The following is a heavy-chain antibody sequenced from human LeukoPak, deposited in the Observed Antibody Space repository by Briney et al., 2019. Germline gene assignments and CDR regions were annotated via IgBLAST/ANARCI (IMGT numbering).Heavy chain of an antibody. CDR2: MNPKSAHT. CDR3: TRGPSYHSKWVGGMWFDP. CDR1: GYTFTSYD. Sequence: ASVKVSCKASGYTFTSYDIHWVRQASGHGLEWMGWMNPKSAHTGHAQRFQGRVSMTMNTSISTAYMGLSSLTSEDTAMYYCTRGPSYHSKWVGGMWFDPWGQGTLVSVSS. V-gene: IGHV1-8*01. J-gene: IGHJ5*02. D-gene: IGHD6-19*01.